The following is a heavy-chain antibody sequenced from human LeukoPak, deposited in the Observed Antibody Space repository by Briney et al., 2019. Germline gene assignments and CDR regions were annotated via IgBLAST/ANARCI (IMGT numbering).Heavy chain of an antibody. Sequence: PGGSLRLSCAASGFTFSSYAMSWVRQAPGKGLEWVSTISNSGGDTYYADSVKGRFTISRDNSENTLCLQMNSLTAEDTAIYYCAKATGTLGNWGQGTLVTVSS. V-gene: IGHV3-23*01. D-gene: IGHD1-1*01. J-gene: IGHJ4*02. CDR3: AKATGTLGN. CDR1: GFTFSSYA. CDR2: ISNSGGDT.